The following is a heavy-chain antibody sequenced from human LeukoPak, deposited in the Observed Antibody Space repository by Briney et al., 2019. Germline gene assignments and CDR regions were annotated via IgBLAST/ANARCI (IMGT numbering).Heavy chain of an antibody. CDR3: ARDLPSTSNWEPDY. D-gene: IGHD1-26*01. J-gene: IGHJ4*02. Sequence: ASVKVSCKASGYTFTDYYIHWVRQAPGQGLEWMGRINSNNGVTDDAQNFQVRVTMTRDTSISTAYMELSRLTSDDTAVYYCARDLPSTSNWEPDYWGQGTLVIVSS. CDR2: INSNNGVT. V-gene: IGHV1-2*06. CDR1: GYTFTDYY.